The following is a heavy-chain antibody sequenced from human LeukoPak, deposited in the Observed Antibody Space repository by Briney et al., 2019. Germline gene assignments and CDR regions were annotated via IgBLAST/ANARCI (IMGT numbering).Heavy chain of an antibody. CDR1: GGSISSTNYH. J-gene: IGHJ4*02. D-gene: IGHD6-13*01. CDR3: ARTYSSSWYKEFGY. CDR2: IHYSGTT. Sequence: PSETLSLTCTVSGGSISSTNYHWGWIRQPPGKGLEWIGSIHYSGTTYYNPSLKSRVTISVDTSKNQFSLKLSSVTAADTAVYYCARTYSSSWYKEFGYWGQGTLVTVSS. V-gene: IGHV4-39*01.